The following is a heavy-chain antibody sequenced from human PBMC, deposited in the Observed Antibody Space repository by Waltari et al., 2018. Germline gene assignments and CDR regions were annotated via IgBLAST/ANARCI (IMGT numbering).Heavy chain of an antibody. V-gene: IGHV4-38-2*01. CDR2: ADHRGRS. CDR3: ARVAGYSADWNRGGDYVDY. J-gene: IGHJ4*02. D-gene: IGHD1-1*01. Sequence: QVQLQESGPGLVKPSETLSLTCGVSNYSISSGYYWGWIRQPPGKGLEWIGSADHRGRSFYNPSLNSRITISIDTSNNQFSLRLTSVTAADTAIYFCARVAGYSADWNRGGDYVDYWGQGTLVTVSS. CDR1: NYSISSGYY.